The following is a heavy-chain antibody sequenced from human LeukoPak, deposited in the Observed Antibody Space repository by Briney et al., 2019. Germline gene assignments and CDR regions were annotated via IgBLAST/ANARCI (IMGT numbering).Heavy chain of an antibody. CDR3: ARHGGGYDYDY. J-gene: IGHJ4*02. Sequence: SETLSLTCTVSGGSISSYYWSWIRQPPGKGLEWIGYIYFSGSAIYNPSLKSRVTISEDTSKNQFSLKLSSVTAADTAVYYCARHGGGYDYDYWGQGTLVTASS. V-gene: IGHV4-59*08. CDR2: IYFSGSA. D-gene: IGHD5-12*01. CDR1: GGSISSYY.